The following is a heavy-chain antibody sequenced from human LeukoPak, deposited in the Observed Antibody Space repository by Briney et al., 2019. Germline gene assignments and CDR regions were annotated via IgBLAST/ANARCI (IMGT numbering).Heavy chain of an antibody. Sequence: ASVKVSCKASGYTFTSYGISWVRQAPGQGLEWMGWISAYNSNTNYAQKLQGRVTMTTDTSTSTAYMELRSLRSDDTAVYYCARLMGYDILTGYYKNAFDIWGQGTMVTVSS. CDR3: ARLMGYDILTGYYKNAFDI. J-gene: IGHJ3*02. V-gene: IGHV1-18*01. D-gene: IGHD3-9*01. CDR1: GYTFTSYG. CDR2: ISAYNSNT.